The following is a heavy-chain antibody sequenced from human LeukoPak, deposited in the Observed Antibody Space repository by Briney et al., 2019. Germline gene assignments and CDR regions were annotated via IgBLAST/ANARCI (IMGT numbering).Heavy chain of an antibody. CDR2: INDVSSDI. CDR3: ARDTYQPGLIDC. CDR1: EVNFSLYA. Sequence: PGGSLRLSCAASEVNFSLYAMNWVRQAPGKGLEWVSYINDVSSDIHYADSVKGRFTISRDNAKNTLYLQMNSLRAEDTAVYYCARDTYQPGLIDCWGQGTLVTVSS. D-gene: IGHD2-2*01. J-gene: IGHJ4*02. V-gene: IGHV3-21*05.